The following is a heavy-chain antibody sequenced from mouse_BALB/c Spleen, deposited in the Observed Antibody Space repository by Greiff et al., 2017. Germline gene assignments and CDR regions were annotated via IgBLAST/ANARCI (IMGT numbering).Heavy chain of an antibody. CDR3: ASYGDYYGSSSFAY. CDR2: IYPYNGGT. J-gene: IGHJ3*01. CDR1: GYTFTDYN. Sequence: EVQLVESGPELVKPGASVKISCKASGYTFTDYNMHWVKQSHGKSLEWIGYIYPYNGGTGYNQKFKSKATLTVDNSSSTAYMELRSLTSEDSAVYYCASYGDYYGSSSFAYWGQGTLVTVSA. D-gene: IGHD1-1*01. V-gene: IGHV1S29*02.